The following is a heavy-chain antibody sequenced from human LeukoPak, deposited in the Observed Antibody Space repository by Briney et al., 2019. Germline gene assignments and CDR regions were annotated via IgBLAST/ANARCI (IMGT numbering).Heavy chain of an antibody. D-gene: IGHD6-19*01. V-gene: IGHV3-33*01. CDR2: IWYDGNNK. Sequence: GGSLRLSCAASGFTFSSYGMHWVRQAPGKRLEWVAVIWYDGNNKYYADSVKGRFTISRDNSKNTLYLQMNGLRAEDAAVYYCSRVQWLDNYYFDYWGQGTLVTVSS. J-gene: IGHJ4*02. CDR3: SRVQWLDNYYFDY. CDR1: GFTFSSYG.